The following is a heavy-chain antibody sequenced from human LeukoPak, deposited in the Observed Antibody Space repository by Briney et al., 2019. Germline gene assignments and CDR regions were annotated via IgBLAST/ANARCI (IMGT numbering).Heavy chain of an antibody. CDR1: GYIFTGYY. D-gene: IGHD2-8*01. CDR3: AIMGDTFDI. J-gene: IGHJ3*02. CDR2: INPDNADT. Sequence: ASVKVSCKASGYIFTGYYMHWVRQAPGQGLEWMGSINPDNADTNYAQNFQGRVTMTRDTSLNTAYMDLSRLRSDDTAVYYCAIMGDTFDIWGQGTMVTVSS. V-gene: IGHV1-2*02.